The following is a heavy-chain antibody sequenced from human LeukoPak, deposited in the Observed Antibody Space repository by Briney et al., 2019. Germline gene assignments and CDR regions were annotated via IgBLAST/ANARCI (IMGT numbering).Heavy chain of an antibody. D-gene: IGHD6-19*01. CDR2: ISAYNGNT. Sequence: ASVKVSCKASGYTFTSYGISWVRQAPGQGLEWMGWISAYNGNTNYAQKLQGRVTMTTDTSTGTAYMELRSLRSDDTAVYYCAREGRSSGWYHSDYWGQGTLVTVSS. CDR1: GYTFTSYG. J-gene: IGHJ4*02. CDR3: AREGRSSGWYHSDY. V-gene: IGHV1-18*01.